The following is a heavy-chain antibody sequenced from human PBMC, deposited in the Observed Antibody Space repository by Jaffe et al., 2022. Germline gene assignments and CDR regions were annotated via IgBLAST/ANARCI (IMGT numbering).Heavy chain of an antibody. CDR3: AHRRPIAAAGKGWYFDL. Sequence: QITLKESGPTLVKPTQTLTLTCTFSGFSLSTSGVGVGWIRQPPGKALEWLALIYWNDDKRYSPSLKSRLTITKDTSKNQVVLTMTNMDPVDTATYYCAHRRPIAAAGKGWYFDLWGRGTLVTVSS. CDR2: IYWNDDK. D-gene: IGHD6-13*01. V-gene: IGHV2-5*01. CDR1: GFSLSTSGVG. J-gene: IGHJ2*01.